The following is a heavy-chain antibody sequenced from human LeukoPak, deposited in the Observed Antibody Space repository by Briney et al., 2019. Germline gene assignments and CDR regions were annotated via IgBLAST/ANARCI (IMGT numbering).Heavy chain of an antibody. J-gene: IGHJ4*02. CDR2: VYHSGSI. D-gene: IGHD5-12*01. Sequence: SETLYLTCNVSGCSISSYSWNWIRQSPGKGLEWIGRVYHSGSINYNPSLKSRVTISVDTSKNQFSLNLSSVTAADTAVYYCVRSYGGYVLDYWGQGTLVIVSS. V-gene: IGHV4-59*01. CDR3: VRSYGGYVLDY. CDR1: GCSISSYS.